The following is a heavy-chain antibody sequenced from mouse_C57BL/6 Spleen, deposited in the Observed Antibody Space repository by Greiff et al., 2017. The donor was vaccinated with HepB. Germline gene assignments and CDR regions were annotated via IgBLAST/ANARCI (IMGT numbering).Heavy chain of an antibody. J-gene: IGHJ3*01. CDR1: GFTFSSYA. CDR3: TNYYSNLFAY. Sequence: EVKLVESGEGLVKPGGSLKLSCAASGFTFSSYAMSWVRQTPEKRLEWVAYISSGGDYIYYADTVKGRFTISRDNARNTLYLQMSSLKSEDTAMYYCTNYYSNLFAYWGQGTLVTVSA. V-gene: IGHV5-9-1*02. D-gene: IGHD2-5*01. CDR2: ISSGGDYI.